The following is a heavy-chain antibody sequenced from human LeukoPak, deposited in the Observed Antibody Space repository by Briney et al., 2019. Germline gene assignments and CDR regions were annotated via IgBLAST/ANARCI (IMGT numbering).Heavy chain of an antibody. J-gene: IGHJ3*02. Sequence: SETLSLTCTVSGGSISSSSYYWGWIRQPPGKGLEWLGSIYYSGSTYYNPSLKSRVTISVDTSKNQFSLKLSSVTAADTAVYYCARLSEKQARAFDIWGQGTMVTVSS. CDR2: IYYSGST. CDR3: ARLSEKQARAFDI. CDR1: GGSISSSSYY. V-gene: IGHV4-39*01.